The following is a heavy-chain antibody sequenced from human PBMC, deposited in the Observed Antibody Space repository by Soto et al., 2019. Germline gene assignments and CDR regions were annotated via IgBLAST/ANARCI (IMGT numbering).Heavy chain of an antibody. Sequence: QLQLQESGPGLVKPSETLSLTCTVSGGSISSSSYYWGWIRQPPGKGLEWIGSIYYSGSTYYNPSLKSRVTISVDTSKNQFSLKLSSVTAADTAVYYCARLNYYGSGSYYNGDYYYYGMDVWGQGTTVTVSS. J-gene: IGHJ6*02. CDR2: IYYSGST. D-gene: IGHD3-10*01. CDR1: GGSISSSSYY. CDR3: ARLNYYGSGSYYNGDYYYYGMDV. V-gene: IGHV4-39*01.